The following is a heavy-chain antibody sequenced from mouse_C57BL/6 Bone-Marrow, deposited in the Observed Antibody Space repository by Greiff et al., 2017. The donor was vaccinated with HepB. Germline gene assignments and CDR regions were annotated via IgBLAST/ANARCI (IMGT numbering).Heavy chain of an antibody. CDR2: IYPRSGNT. J-gene: IGHJ1*03. D-gene: IGHD1-1*01. CDR1: GYTFTSYG. CDR3: ARSGITTVVGDWYFDV. Sequence: QVQLQQSGAELARPGASVKLSCKASGYTFTSYGISWVKQRTGQGLEWIGEIYPRSGNTYYNEKFKGKATLTADKSSSTAYMELRSLTSDDSAVYFCARSGITTVVGDWYFDVWGTGTTVTVSS. V-gene: IGHV1-81*01.